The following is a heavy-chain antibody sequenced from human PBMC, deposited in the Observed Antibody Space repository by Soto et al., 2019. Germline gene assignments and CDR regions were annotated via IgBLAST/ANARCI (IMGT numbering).Heavy chain of an antibody. CDR2: INHSGST. J-gene: IGHJ6*03. CDR3: ARGRSYGYYYYYYMDV. V-gene: IGHV4-34*01. Sequence: QVQLQQWGAGLLKPSETLSLTCAVYGGSFSGYYWSWIRQPPGKGLEWIGEINHSGSTNNNPSLKSRVTISVDTSKNQFSLKLSSVTAADTAVYYCARGRSYGYYYYYYMDVWGKGTTVTVSS. D-gene: IGHD5-18*01. CDR1: GGSFSGYY.